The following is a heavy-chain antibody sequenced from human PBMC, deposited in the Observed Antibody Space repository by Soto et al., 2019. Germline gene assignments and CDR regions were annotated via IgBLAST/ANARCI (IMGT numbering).Heavy chain of an antibody. Sequence: ASVKVSCKASGFTFTNYGISWVRKAPGQGLEYMGWISPYNGHTYYAQNLQGRVTMTTDTSTRTAYMELRSVRSDDTAVYYCTRPTPTRQSTYDYWGRGTLVTVSS. CDR1: GFTFTNYG. V-gene: IGHV1-18*01. CDR3: TRPTPTRQSTYDY. CDR2: ISPYNGHT. J-gene: IGHJ4*02.